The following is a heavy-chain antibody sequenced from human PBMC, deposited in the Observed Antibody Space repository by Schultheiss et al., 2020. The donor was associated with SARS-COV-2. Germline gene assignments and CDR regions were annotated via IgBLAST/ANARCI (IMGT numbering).Heavy chain of an antibody. D-gene: IGHD1-26*01. J-gene: IGHJ4*02. V-gene: IGHV3-73*01. CDR3: TTGWHWEDY. Sequence: GGSLRLSCAASGFTFSGSAMHWVRQASGKGLEWVGRIRSKANSYATAYAASVKGRFTISRDDSKNTAYLQMNSLKTEDTAVYYCTTGWHWEDYWGQGTLVTVSS. CDR1: GFTFSGSA. CDR2: IRSKANSYAT.